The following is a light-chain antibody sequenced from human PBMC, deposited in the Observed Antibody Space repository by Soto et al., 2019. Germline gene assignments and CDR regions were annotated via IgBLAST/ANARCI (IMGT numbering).Light chain of an antibody. Sequence: QSALTQPASVSGSPGQSITISCTGTSSDVGGYNYVSWYQQHPGKAPKLMIYDVSNLPSGVSNRFSGSKSGNTASLTISGLQAEDEADYYRSSYTSSSNLVVFGGGTKLTVL. J-gene: IGLJ3*02. V-gene: IGLV2-14*01. CDR1: SSDVGGYNY. CDR2: DVS. CDR3: SSYTSSSNLVV.